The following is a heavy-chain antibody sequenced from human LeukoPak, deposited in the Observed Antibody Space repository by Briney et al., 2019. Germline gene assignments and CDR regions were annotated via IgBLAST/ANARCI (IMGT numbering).Heavy chain of an antibody. Sequence: PGGSLRLSCAASGFTFSSYEMNWVRQAPGKGLEWVSYISSSGSTIYYADSVKGRFTISRDNARNSLYLQMNSLRAEDTAVYYCAVATIKDYFDYWGQGTLVTVSS. CDR2: ISSSGSTI. J-gene: IGHJ4*02. CDR1: GFTFSSYE. V-gene: IGHV3-48*03. D-gene: IGHD5-24*01. CDR3: AVATIKDYFDY.